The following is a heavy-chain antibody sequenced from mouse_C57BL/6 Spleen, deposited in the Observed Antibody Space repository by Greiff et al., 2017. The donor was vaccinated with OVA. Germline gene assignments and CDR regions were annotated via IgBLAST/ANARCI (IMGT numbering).Heavy chain of an antibody. Sequence: QVQLQQSGAELVRPGASVTLSCKASGYTFTDYEMHWVKQTPVHGLEWIGAIDPETGGTAYNQKFKGKAIMTADKSSSTAYMELRSLTSEDSVVDYCTRSLTTVVYFDYWGQGTTLTVSS. D-gene: IGHD1-1*01. V-gene: IGHV1-15*01. J-gene: IGHJ2*01. CDR2: IDPETGGT. CDR3: TRSLTTVVYFDY. CDR1: GYTFTDYE.